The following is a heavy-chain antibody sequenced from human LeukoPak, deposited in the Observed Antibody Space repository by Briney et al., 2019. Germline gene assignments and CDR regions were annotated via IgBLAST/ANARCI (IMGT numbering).Heavy chain of an antibody. CDR2: ISGSGGST. CDR3: AKDQAGTAADGGYFDY. CDR1: GFTFSSYA. Sequence: GGSLRLSCAASGFTFSSYAMSWVRQAPGKGLEWVSAISGSGGSTYYADSVKGRFTISRDNSKNTLYLQMNSLRAEDTAVYYCAKDQAGTAADGGYFDYWGQGTLVTVSS. D-gene: IGHD6-19*01. J-gene: IGHJ4*02. V-gene: IGHV3-23*01.